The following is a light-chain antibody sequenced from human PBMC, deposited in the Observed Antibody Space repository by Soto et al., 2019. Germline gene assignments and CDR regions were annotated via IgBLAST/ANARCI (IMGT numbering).Light chain of an antibody. CDR1: QSVSSK. V-gene: IGKV3-15*01. Sequence: DIVMTQSPATLSVSPGERATLSCRASQSVSSKLAWYQQKPGQAPRLLIYGASTRASGITARFSGSGSGTEFTLTISSLQSEDFAVYYCQQYNNWPPITFGQGTRLEIK. CDR2: GAS. CDR3: QQYNNWPPIT. J-gene: IGKJ5*01.